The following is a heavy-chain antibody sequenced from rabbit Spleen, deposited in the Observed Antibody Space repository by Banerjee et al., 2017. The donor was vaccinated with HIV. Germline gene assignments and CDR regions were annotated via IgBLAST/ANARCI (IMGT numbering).Heavy chain of an antibody. CDR3: ARDTSTSFSSYGMDL. Sequence: QEQLVESGGGLVQPEGSLTLTCKASGFSFNDRDVMCWVRQAPGKGLEWIACINASTGKPVYATWASGRFTISRTSSTTVTLQMTSLTAADTATYFCARDTSTSFSSYGMDLWGPGTLVTVS. D-gene: IGHD1-1*01. CDR2: INASTGKP. CDR1: GFSFNDRDV. J-gene: IGHJ6*01. V-gene: IGHV1S45*01.